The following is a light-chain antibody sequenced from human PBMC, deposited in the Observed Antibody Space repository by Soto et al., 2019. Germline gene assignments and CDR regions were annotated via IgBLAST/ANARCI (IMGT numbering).Light chain of an antibody. Sequence: QSALTQPASVSGSPGQSITISCTGTSNDVGKYEYVAWYQQYPGKAPKLIIFEVSHRPSGVSDRYSASKSGNTASLTISALQAEDEADYYCMSYTTSSTQVFGGGTKLTVL. V-gene: IGLV2-14*01. CDR3: MSYTTSSTQV. CDR1: SNDVGKYEY. J-gene: IGLJ3*02. CDR2: EVS.